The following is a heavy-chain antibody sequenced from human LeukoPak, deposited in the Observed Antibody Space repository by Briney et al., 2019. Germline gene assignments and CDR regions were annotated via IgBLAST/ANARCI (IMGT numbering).Heavy chain of an antibody. V-gene: IGHV1-8*01. CDR2: MNPNSGNT. Sequence: GSSVKVSCKASGYTFTSYDINWVRRATGQGLEWMGWMNPNSGNTGYAQKFQGRVTMTRNTSISTAYMELSSLRSEDTAVCYCARGRYDFWSGYPSDYWGQGTLVTVSS. CDR1: GYTFTSYD. D-gene: IGHD3-3*01. CDR3: ARGRYDFWSGYPSDY. J-gene: IGHJ4*02.